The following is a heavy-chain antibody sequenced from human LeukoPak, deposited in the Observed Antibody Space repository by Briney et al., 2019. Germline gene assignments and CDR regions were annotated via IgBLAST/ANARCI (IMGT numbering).Heavy chain of an antibody. CDR2: IYHSGSS. Sequence: SETLSLTCAVSGGSISSSNWWSWVRQPPGKGLEWIGSIYHSGSSYYNPSLRSRVTISIDKSKNQFSLKLRSVTAADTAVYYCAGAYCGGDCYSGRAFDIWGQGTMVTVSS. V-gene: IGHV4-4*02. CDR3: AGAYCGGDCYSGRAFDI. D-gene: IGHD2-21*02. J-gene: IGHJ3*02. CDR1: GGSISSSNW.